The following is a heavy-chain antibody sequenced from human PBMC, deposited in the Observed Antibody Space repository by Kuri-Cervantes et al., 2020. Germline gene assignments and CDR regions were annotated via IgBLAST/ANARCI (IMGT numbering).Heavy chain of an antibody. V-gene: IGHV3-30*02. D-gene: IGHD2-2*01. CDR2: IRYDGSNQ. Sequence: GESLKISCAASGFTFSSYGMHWVRQSPGKGLDWVAFIRYDGSNQYYADSVKGRFTISRDNSKNTLYLQMNSLRAEDTAVYYCARETPEGCSSTSCYTAWFDPWGQGTLVTVSS. CDR3: ARETPEGCSSTSCYTAWFDP. J-gene: IGHJ5*02. CDR1: GFTFSSYG.